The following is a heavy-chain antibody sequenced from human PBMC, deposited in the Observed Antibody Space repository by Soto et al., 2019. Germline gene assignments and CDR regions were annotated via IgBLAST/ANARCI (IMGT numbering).Heavy chain of an antibody. CDR3: ARRARPAFYYMDV. Sequence: EVQLAESGGGLAQPGGSLRLSCAASGFTLSGYAMDWVRQAPGKGLEYVSVISSNGAGTYYANSVQGRFTISRDNSKNTVYLHMGSLRPEDMAVYYCARRARPAFYYMDVWGKGTTVTVS. V-gene: IGHV3-64*01. CDR1: GFTLSGYA. J-gene: IGHJ6*03. D-gene: IGHD6-6*01. CDR2: ISSNGAGT.